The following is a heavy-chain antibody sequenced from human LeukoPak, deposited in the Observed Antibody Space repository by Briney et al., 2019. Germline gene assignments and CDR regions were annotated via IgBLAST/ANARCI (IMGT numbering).Heavy chain of an antibody. CDR1: GGSISSYY. V-gene: IGHV4-59*01. D-gene: IGHD2-21*02. J-gene: IGHJ4*02. CDR3: ARDRGGDLDY. CDR2: IYYSGST. Sequence: SETLSLTCTVSGGSISSYYWGWIRQPPGKGLEWIGYIYYSGSTNYNPPLKSRVTISVDTSKNQFSLKLSSVTAADTAVYYCARDRGGDLDYWGQGTLVTVSS.